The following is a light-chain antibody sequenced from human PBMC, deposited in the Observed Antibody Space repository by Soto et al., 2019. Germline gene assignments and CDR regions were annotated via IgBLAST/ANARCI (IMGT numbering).Light chain of an antibody. CDR1: QSISSW. CDR3: QQSYSTPT. CDR2: AAS. V-gene: IGKV1-39*01. J-gene: IGKJ1*01. Sequence: DIQMIQSPSTLSASVGDRVTITCRASQSISSWLAWYQQKPGKAPKLLIYAASSLQSGVPSRFSGSGSGTDFTLTISSLQPEDFATDYCQQSYSTPTFGQGTKVDIK.